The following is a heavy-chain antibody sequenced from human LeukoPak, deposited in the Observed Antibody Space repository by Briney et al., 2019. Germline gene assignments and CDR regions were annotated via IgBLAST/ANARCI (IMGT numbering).Heavy chain of an antibody. Sequence: SETLSLTGTVSGGSISSGDYYWSWIRQPPGKGLEWIGYIYYSGSTYYNPSLKSRVTISVDTSKNQFSLKLSSVTAADTAVYYCAREDYGDSILNYWGQGTLVTVSS. CDR1: GGSISSGDYY. CDR3: AREDYGDSILNY. D-gene: IGHD4-17*01. V-gene: IGHV4-30-4*01. CDR2: IYYSGST. J-gene: IGHJ4*02.